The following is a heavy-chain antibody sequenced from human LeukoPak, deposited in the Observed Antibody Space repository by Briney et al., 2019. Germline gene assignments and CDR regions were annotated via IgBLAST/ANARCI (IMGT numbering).Heavy chain of an antibody. CDR1: GFPFSNHA. CDR2: ISNGNA. CDR3: VREAGYCATVCLKSNWFDP. D-gene: IGHD2-8*01. Sequence: GGSLRLSCAASGFPFSNHAMSWVRQPPGKGLEWVAAISNGNAYYADSVRGRFTISRDDSRNMVYLQMNSLRDEDTALYYCVREAGYCATVCLKSNWFDPWGQGTLVTVSS. V-gene: IGHV3-23*01. J-gene: IGHJ5*02.